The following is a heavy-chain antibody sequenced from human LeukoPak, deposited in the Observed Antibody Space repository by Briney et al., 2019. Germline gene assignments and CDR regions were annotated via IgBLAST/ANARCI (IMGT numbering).Heavy chain of an antibody. CDR2: INRDGSEK. CDR1: GFTLSSRW. V-gene: IGHV3-7*03. CDR3: ATYDSWSGYNIAY. J-gene: IGHJ4*02. D-gene: IGHD3-3*01. Sequence: SGGSLRLSCVVSGFTLSSRWMMWVRQAPGEGLEWMTNINRDGSEKNYVDSVKGRFTITRDNAENSLYLQMNSLKVGDSAIYYCATYDSWSGYNIAYWGQGTLVTVSS.